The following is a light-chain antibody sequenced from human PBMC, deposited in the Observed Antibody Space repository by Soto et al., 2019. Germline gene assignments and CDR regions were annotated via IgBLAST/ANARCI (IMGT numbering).Light chain of an antibody. J-gene: IGKJ4*01. Sequence: EIVLTQSPGTLSLSPGERATLSCRASQSVSSSYLAWYQQKPGQAPRLLIYGASSRATGSPDRFSGSGSGTDFTLTISRLEPEDFAVYYCQQYGSSCTFGGGTKVEIK. CDR1: QSVSSSY. CDR3: QQYGSSCT. CDR2: GAS. V-gene: IGKV3-20*01.